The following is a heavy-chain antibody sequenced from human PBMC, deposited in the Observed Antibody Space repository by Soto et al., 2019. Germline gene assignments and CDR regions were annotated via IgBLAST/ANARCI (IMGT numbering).Heavy chain of an antibody. CDR3: ARQLGRNTGFDN. CDR2: LYSGGST. J-gene: IGHJ4*02. V-gene: IGHV3-53*01. Sequence: EVQLVESGGGLIQPGGSLRLSCAASGFTVSSNYMSWVRQAPGKGLEWVSVLYSGGSTYYADYVKGRFTISRDNSKNTLYLQMNILRDEDTAVYYCARQLGRNTGFDNWGQGTLVTVSS. D-gene: IGHD1-1*01. CDR1: GFTVSSNY.